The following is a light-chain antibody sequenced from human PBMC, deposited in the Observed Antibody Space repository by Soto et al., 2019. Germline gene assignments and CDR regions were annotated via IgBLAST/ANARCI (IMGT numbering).Light chain of an antibody. CDR3: QQHNNWPLT. J-gene: IGKJ4*01. CDR2: GVS. Sequence: EIVMTQSPATLSVSPGETATLSCRASQSVAGNLAWYQQKPGQPPRLLIYGVSTRATGIPARFSGSGSGTQFTLTISSLQSEDFAVYYCQQHNNWPLTFGGGTKVDIK. CDR1: QSVAGN. V-gene: IGKV3-15*01.